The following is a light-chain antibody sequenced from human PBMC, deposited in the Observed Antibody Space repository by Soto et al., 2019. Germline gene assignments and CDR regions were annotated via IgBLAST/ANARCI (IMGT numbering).Light chain of an antibody. CDR2: DAS. Sequence: EFVLTQSPATLSLSPGERATLSCRASQSVSSYLAWYQQKPGQAPRLLIYDASNRATGIPARFSGTGSGTDFTLTIGRLEPQDSAMYYCQVRTNWSIAFGRGTRLEI. CDR1: QSVSSY. CDR3: QVRTNWSIA. J-gene: IGKJ5*01. V-gene: IGKV3-11*01.